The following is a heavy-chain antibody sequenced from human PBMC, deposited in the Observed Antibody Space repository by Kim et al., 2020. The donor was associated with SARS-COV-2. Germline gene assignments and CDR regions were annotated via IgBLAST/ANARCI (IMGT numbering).Heavy chain of an antibody. CDR2: INHSGST. CDR1: GGSFSGYY. Sequence: SETLSLTCAVYGGSFSGYYWSWIRQPPGKGLEWIGEINHSGSTNYNPSLKSRVTISVDTSKNQFSLKLSSVTAADTAVYYCARGTDGLGDIVLLVWRYY. CDR3: ARGTDGLGDIVLLVWRYY. D-gene: IGHD2-8*02. V-gene: IGHV4-34*01. J-gene: IGHJ6*01.